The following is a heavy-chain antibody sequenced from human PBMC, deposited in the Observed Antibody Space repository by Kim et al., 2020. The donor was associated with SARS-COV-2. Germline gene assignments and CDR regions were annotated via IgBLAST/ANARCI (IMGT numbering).Heavy chain of an antibody. CDR3: AREGRVYGSGSYQNWFDP. D-gene: IGHD3-10*01. V-gene: IGHV1-46*01. CDR1: GYTFTSYY. CDR2: IKPSGGST. Sequence: ASVKVSCKASGYTFTSYYMHWVRQAPGQGLEWMGIIKPSGGSTSYAQKFQGRVTMTRDTSTSTVYMELSSLRSEDTAVYYCAREGRVYGSGSYQNWFDPWGQGTLVTVSS. J-gene: IGHJ5*02.